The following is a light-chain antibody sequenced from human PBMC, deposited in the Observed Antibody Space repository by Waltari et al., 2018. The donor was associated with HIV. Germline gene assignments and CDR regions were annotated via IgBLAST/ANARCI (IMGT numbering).Light chain of an antibody. Sequence: QSVLTQPPSASGTPGQRVTISCSGSSSNIGSTTVSWYQQVPGTAPKVFIYSNDDRPSGVPDRFSGSKSGTSASLAISGLQSEDEADYYCATWDDSLNGWVFGGGTKVTVL. V-gene: IGLV1-44*01. CDR1: SSNIGSTT. CDR3: ATWDDSLNGWV. J-gene: IGLJ3*02. CDR2: SND.